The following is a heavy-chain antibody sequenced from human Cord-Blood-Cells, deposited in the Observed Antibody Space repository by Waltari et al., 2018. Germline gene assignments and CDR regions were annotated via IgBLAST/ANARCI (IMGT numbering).Heavy chain of an antibody. V-gene: IGHV4-34*01. CDR3: ATSTGYSSSWYAFDI. Sequence: QVQLQQWGAGLLKPSETLSLTCAVYGGSFRGYYWSWIRQPPGKGLEWIGEINHSGSTNYNPSLKSRVTISVDTSKNQFSLKLSSVTAADTAVYYCATSTGYSSSWYAFDIWGQGTMVTVSS. J-gene: IGHJ3*02. D-gene: IGHD6-13*01. CDR2: INHSGST. CDR1: GGSFRGYY.